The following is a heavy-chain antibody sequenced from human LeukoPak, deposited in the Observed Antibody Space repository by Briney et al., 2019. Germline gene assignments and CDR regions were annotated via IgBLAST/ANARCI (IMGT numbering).Heavy chain of an antibody. Sequence: PGGSLRLSCAASGFTFSSYGMHWVRQAPGKGLEWEAVISYDGSNKYYADSVKGRFTISRDNSKNTLYLQMNSLRAEDTAVYYCAKDGVSSWFGELLYYYYGMDVWGQGTTVTVSS. D-gene: IGHD3-10*01. J-gene: IGHJ6*02. CDR2: ISYDGSNK. CDR3: AKDGVSSWFGELLYYYYGMDV. CDR1: GFTFSSYG. V-gene: IGHV3-30*18.